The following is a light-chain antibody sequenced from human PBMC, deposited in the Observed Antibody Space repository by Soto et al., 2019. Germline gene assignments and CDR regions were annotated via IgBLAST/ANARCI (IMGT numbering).Light chain of an antibody. J-gene: IGKJ3*01. Sequence: EIVLTQSPGTLSLSPGERATLSCRASQSVSSSYLAWYQQKPGQAPRLLIYGASSRATGIPDRFSGSGSGTDFTLTISRLEPEDFAVYYCQQYGSSPLTFGTGTKADIK. CDR3: QQYGSSPLT. V-gene: IGKV3-20*01. CDR1: QSVSSSY. CDR2: GAS.